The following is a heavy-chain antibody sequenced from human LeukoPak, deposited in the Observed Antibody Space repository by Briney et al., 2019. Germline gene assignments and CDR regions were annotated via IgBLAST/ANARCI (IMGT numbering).Heavy chain of an antibody. J-gene: IGHJ5*02. CDR3: ARDDSSGLLNWFDP. D-gene: IGHD3-22*01. CDR2: IYTSGST. V-gene: IGHV4-4*07. CDR1: GGSISNYY. Sequence: PSETLSLTCTVSGGSISNYYWSWIRQPAGKGLEWIGRIYTSGSTNYNPSLKSRVTMSVDTSKNQFSLKLSSVTAADTALYYCARDDSSGLLNWFDPWGQATLVTVSS.